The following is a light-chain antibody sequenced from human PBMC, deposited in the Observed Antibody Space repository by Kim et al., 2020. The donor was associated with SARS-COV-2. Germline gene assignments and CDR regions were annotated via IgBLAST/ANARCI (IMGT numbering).Light chain of an antibody. CDR1: QSVSSSY. J-gene: IGKJ2*01. Sequence: LSPGERASISCRASQSVSSSYLAWYQQKPGQAPRLLIYGASSRATGIPDRFSGSGSGTDFTLTISRLEPEDFAVYYCQQYGSSPWTFGQGTKLEI. V-gene: IGKV3-20*01. CDR2: GAS. CDR3: QQYGSSPWT.